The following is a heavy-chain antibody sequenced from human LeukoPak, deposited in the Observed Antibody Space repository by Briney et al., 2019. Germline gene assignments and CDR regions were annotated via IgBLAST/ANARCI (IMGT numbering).Heavy chain of an antibody. Sequence: NTSETLSLTCTVSGGSISSYYWSWIRQPAGKGLEWIGRIYTSGSTNYNPSLKSRVTMSVDTSKNQFSLKLSSVTAADTAVYYCARLSRNYYGSGSYTYYVDYWGQGTLVTVSS. CDR1: GGSISSYY. V-gene: IGHV4-4*07. D-gene: IGHD3-10*01. J-gene: IGHJ4*02. CDR3: ARLSRNYYGSGSYTYYVDY. CDR2: IYTSGST.